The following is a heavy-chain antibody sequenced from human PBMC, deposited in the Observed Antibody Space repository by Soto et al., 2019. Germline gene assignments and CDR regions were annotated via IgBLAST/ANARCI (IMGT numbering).Heavy chain of an antibody. D-gene: IGHD2-15*01. CDR1: GFTFSDYY. CDR3: ARGASGGSSANYYGFDV. J-gene: IGHJ6*02. V-gene: IGHV3-72*01. Sequence: EVRLLESGGGLVQPGGSLRLSCAASGFTFSDYYMDWVRQTPGKGLEWVGRSRNKAHSYTTKYAASVQGRFTVSRDGSKNSFYLQMDSLKTDDTAVYYCARGASGGSSANYYGFDVWGQGTTVIVSS. CDR2: SRNKAHSYTT.